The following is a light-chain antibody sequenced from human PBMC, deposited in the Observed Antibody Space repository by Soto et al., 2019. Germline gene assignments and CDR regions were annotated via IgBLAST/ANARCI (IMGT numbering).Light chain of an antibody. CDR1: QSISSK. J-gene: IGKJ5*01. CDR3: QQYNSWTTIT. CDR2: GAS. Sequence: SVXPGERATLSCRASQSISSKLGWYQQRPGQAPRLLIYGASTRATGIPARFSGSGSGTEFTLTISSLQSEDSAVYYCQQYNSWTTITFGQGTRLEIK. V-gene: IGKV3-15*01.